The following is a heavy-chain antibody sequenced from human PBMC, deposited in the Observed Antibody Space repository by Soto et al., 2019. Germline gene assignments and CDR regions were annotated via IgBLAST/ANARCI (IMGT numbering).Heavy chain of an antibody. D-gene: IGHD3-9*01. J-gene: IGHJ6*02. CDR2: MSPSTGNT. CDR1: GYTFTYYD. Sequence: ASVKVSFKASGYTFTYYDINWVRQAPGQGLEWMGWMSPSTGNTGYAQKFQARVTMTANTAISTAYMELSSLTYDDSAIYYCARYFNPLDVWGQGTTVTVS. CDR3: ARYFNPLDV. V-gene: IGHV1-8*01.